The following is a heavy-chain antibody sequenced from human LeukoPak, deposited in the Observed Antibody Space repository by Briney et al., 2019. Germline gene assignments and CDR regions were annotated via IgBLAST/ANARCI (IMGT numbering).Heavy chain of an antibody. J-gene: IGHJ5*02. Sequence: APVKVSCKASGYTFTGYYMHWVRQAPGQGLEWMGWINPNSGGTNYAQKFQGWVTMTRDTSISTAYMELSRLRSDDTAVYYCARGGIVVVPAAHNWFDPWGQGTLVTVSS. V-gene: IGHV1-2*04. D-gene: IGHD2-2*01. CDR3: ARGGIVVVPAAHNWFDP. CDR2: INPNSGGT. CDR1: GYTFTGYY.